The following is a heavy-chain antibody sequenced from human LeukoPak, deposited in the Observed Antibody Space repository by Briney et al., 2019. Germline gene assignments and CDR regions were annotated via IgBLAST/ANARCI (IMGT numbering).Heavy chain of an antibody. Sequence: PXGSLXXSCAASGFTFSSYWMHWVRQAPGKGLVWVSRINSDGSSTIYADSVKGRFTISRDNAKNTLYLQMNSLRDEDTAIYYCAXDPSTLLPTDDSWGQGTLVAVSS. D-gene: IGHD2-2*01. CDR1: GFTFSSYW. J-gene: IGHJ4*02. CDR3: AXDPSTLLPTDDS. CDR2: INSDGSST. V-gene: IGHV3-74*01.